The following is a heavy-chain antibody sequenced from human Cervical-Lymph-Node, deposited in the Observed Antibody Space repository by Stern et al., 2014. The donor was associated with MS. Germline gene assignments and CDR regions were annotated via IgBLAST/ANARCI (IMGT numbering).Heavy chain of an antibody. J-gene: IGHJ3*01. Sequence: QVQLQQWGAGLLRPSETLSLTCAVHGASFSANYWSWIRQTPGKGLEWIGEINSSGGTHYNPSLMSRATLSVDPSRNQFPLKLSSLTAADTAMYYCARERKVERSARLLVSFDVWGQGTLVTVSS. D-gene: IGHD1-1*01. CDR2: INSSGGT. V-gene: IGHV4-34*01. CDR1: GASFSANY. CDR3: ARERKVERSARLLVSFDV.